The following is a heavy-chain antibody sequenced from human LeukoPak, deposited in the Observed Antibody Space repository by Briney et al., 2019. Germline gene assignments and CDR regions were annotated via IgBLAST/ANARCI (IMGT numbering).Heavy chain of an antibody. CDR3: ARSGVAKVRGFLNP. V-gene: IGHV4-39*01. Sequence: SETLSLTCTVSGGSISSSVFYWGWLPQPPGKGLEWIGSLYFSGSTYYNPSLKSRVTMSVDTSKNQFSLKLTSMTAADTAVYYCARSGVAKVRGFLNPWGEGTLVTVSS. J-gene: IGHJ5*02. D-gene: IGHD3-10*01. CDR1: GGSISSSVFY. CDR2: LYFSGST.